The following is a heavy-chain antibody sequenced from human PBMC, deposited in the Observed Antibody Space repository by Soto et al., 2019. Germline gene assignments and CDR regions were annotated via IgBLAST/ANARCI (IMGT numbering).Heavy chain of an antibody. D-gene: IGHD3-10*01. CDR2: IIPIFGTA. CDR1: GVTFSSYA. V-gene: IGHV1-69*06. Sequence: SVKVSCKASGVTFSSYAISWVRQAPGQGLEWMGGIIPIFGTANYAQKFQGRVTITADKSTSTAYMELSSLRSEDTAVYYCARDSGTYYYGSGSYHWPFDYWGQGTLVTVSS. CDR3: ARDSGTYYYGSGSYHWPFDY. J-gene: IGHJ4*02.